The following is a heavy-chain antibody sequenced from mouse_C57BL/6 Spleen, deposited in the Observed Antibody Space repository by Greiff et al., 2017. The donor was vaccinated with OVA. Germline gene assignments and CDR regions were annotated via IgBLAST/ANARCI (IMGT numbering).Heavy chain of an antibody. CDR1: GYTFTDYE. CDR2: IDPETGGT. V-gene: IGHV1-15*01. CDR3: TRSHYYGTDYYAMDY. D-gene: IGHD1-1*01. Sequence: QVQLKQSGAELVRPGASVTLSCKASGYTFTDYEMHWVKQTPVHGLEWIGAIDPETGGTAYNQKFKGKAILTADKSSSTAYMELRSLTSEDSAVYYCTRSHYYGTDYYAMDYWGQGTSVTVSS. J-gene: IGHJ4*01.